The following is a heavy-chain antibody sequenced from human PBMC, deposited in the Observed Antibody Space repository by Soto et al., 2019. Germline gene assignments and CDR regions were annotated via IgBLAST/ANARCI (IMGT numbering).Heavy chain of an antibody. CDR2: INPGNGNT. Sequence: CNPTRSNFNIYAMHYEPQAPGQRLEWMGWINPGNGNTKYSQKFQRRVTITRDTSATTAYMELSRLRSEDTAVYYCVRGPFTMLVAKDYFYAMDVWGQGTTVT. CDR3: VRGPFTMLVAKDYFYAMDV. D-gene: IGHD3-22*01. J-gene: IGHJ6*02. V-gene: IGHV1-3*01. CDR1: RSNFNIYA.